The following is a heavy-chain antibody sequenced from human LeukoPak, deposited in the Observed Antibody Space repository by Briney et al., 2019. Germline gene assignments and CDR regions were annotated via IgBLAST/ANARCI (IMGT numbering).Heavy chain of an antibody. CDR1: GGTLGTYA. D-gene: IGHD5-18*01. Sequence: RASVKVSCKASGGTLGTYAASWVRQAPGQGLEWMGRISPMFGIANYTQKFQGRLTITTDESANTAYMELSSLPSEDTAVYYCARENSWIQPYMDVWGKGTTVIVSS. V-gene: IGHV1-69*05. CDR3: ARENSWIQPYMDV. CDR2: ISPMFGIA. J-gene: IGHJ6*03.